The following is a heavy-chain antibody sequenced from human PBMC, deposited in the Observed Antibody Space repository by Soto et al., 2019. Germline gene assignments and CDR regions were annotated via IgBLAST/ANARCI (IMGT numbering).Heavy chain of an antibody. V-gene: IGHV1-69*02. J-gene: IGHJ4*02. CDR1: GDTFSFYT. Sequence: QVQLVQSGAELKKPGSAVKVSCKASGDTFSFYTINWVRQAPGLGLEWMGRVKPILSMSNYAQKFQGRVTRTADKSTSTAYMELRSLRSEDTAFYYCATSYGSGYRAFDYWGQGALVTVSS. CDR3: ATSYGSGYRAFDY. CDR2: VKPILSMS. D-gene: IGHD3-10*01.